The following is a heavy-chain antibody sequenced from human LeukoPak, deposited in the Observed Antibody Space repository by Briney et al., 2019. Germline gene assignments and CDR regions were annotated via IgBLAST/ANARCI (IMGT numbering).Heavy chain of an antibody. J-gene: IGHJ4*02. D-gene: IGHD2-2*02. V-gene: IGHV3-73*01. CDR3: TSPYTSGDY. CDR1: GFTLSGSA. Sequence: PGGSLRLSCAASGFTLSGSAMHWVRQASGKGLEWVGRIRSKANSYATAYAASVKGRFTISRDDSKNTAYLQMSSLKTEGTAVYYCTSPYTSGDYWGQGTLVTVSS. CDR2: IRSKANSYAT.